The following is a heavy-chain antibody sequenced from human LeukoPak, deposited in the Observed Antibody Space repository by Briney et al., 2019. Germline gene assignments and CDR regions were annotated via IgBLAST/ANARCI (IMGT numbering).Heavy chain of an antibody. D-gene: IGHD1-26*01. V-gene: IGHV3-9*01. CDR2: ISCYSGSI. CDR1: GFTFDDYA. CDR3: AKAEGFSGSYD. Sequence: GGSLRLSCAASGFTFDDYAMRWVRQAPGKGLEWVSGISCYSGSIGYAESVKGRFTISRDNSKNTLYLQMNSLRAEDTAVYYCAKAEGFSGSYDWGQGTLVTVSS. J-gene: IGHJ4*02.